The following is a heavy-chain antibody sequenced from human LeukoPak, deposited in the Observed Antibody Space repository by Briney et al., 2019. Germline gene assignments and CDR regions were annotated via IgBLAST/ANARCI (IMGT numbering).Heavy chain of an antibody. V-gene: IGHV4-39*01. CDR2: IYYSGST. CDR1: SGSISSSSYY. CDR3: ASLRERSYYARGFDY. Sequence: SETLSLTCTVSSGSISSSSYYWAWIPQPPGKGLECIGSIYYSGSTSYNPSLKSRVTISVDTSKNQFSLKLSSVTAADTAVYYCASLRERSYYARGFDYWGQGTLVTVSS. J-gene: IGHJ4*02. D-gene: IGHD3-3*01.